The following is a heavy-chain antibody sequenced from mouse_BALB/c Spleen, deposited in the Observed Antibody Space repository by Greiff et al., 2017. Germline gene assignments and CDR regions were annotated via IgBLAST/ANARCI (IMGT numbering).Heavy chain of an antibody. CDR2: IYPGSGST. D-gene: IGHD1-2*01. CDR1: GYNFTSYW. CDR3: ARSPIHYYGVWAY. V-gene: IGHV1-55*01. Sequence: QVQLQQPGAELVKPGTSVKLSCKASGYNFTSYWINWVKLRPGQGLEWIGDIYPGSGSTNYNEKFKSKATLTVDTSSSTAYMQLSSLASEDSALYYCARSPIHYYGVWAYWGQGTLVTVSA. J-gene: IGHJ3*01.